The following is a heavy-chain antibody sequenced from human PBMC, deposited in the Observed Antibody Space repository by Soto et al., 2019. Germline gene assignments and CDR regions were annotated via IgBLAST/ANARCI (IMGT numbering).Heavy chain of an antibody. CDR2: IIPIFGTA. CDR1: GGTFSSYA. CDR3: ASTGYSSGWPPG. J-gene: IGHJ4*02. V-gene: IGHV1-69*13. D-gene: IGHD6-19*01. Sequence: ASVKVSCKASGGTFSSYAISWVRQAPGQGLEWMGGIIPIFGTANYAQKFQGRVTITADESTSTAYMELSSLRSEDTAVYYCASTGYSSGWPPGWGQGTLVTVSS.